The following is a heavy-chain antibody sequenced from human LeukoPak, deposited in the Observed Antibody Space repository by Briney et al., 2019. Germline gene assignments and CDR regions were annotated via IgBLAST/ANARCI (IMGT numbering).Heavy chain of an antibody. V-gene: IGHV1-69*04. CDR2: IIPILGIA. CDR1: GGTFSSYA. Sequence: GASVKVSCKASGGTFSSYAISWVRQAPGQGLEWMGRIIPILGIANYAQKFQGRVTITADKSTSTAYMELSSLRSEDTAVYYCARDLIDTGRYFDWDLELPHDYWGQGTLVTVSS. D-gene: IGHD3-9*01. J-gene: IGHJ4*02. CDR3: ARDLIDTGRYFDWDLELPHDY.